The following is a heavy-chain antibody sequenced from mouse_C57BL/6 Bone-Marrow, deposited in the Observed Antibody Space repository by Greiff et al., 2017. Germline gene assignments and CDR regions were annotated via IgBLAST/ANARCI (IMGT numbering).Heavy chain of an antibody. CDR3: SRCGYCYYYAMDY. V-gene: IGHV1-81*01. CDR1: GYTFTSYG. CDR2: IYPSSGNT. J-gene: IGHJ4*01. Sequence: VKLVESGAELARPGASVKLSCKASGYTFTSYGISWVKQRTGQGLEWIGEIYPSSGNTYYNEKFKGKATLTEDKSSSTAYMELRSLTSEDSSVYFCSRCGYCYYYAMDYWGQGTSVTVSS. D-gene: IGHD2-3*01.